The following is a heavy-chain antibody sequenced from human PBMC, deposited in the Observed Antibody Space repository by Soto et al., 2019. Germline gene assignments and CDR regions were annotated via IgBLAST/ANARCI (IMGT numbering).Heavy chain of an antibody. CDR3: AGQRTSVVAPAYSDV. D-gene: IGHD2-15*01. J-gene: IGHJ6*02. CDR2: IYYSGRT. Sequence: SETLSLTCTVTCDSISSRIYYWDWIRQPPGKGLDWIGSIYYSGRTYNNPSLRSRVSMSIDTSNDQFPLKLKSVTAADTALYLCAGQRTSVVAPAYSDVWG. V-gene: IGHV4-39*01. CDR1: CDSISSRIYY.